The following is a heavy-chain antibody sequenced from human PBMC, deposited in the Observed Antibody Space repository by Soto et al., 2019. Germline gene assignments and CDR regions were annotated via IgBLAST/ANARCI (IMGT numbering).Heavy chain of an antibody. J-gene: IGHJ4*02. Sequence: GASVKVSCKASGGTFSSYTISWVRQAPGQGLEWMGRIIPILGIANYAQKFQGRVTITADKSTSTAYMELSSLRSEDTAVYYCARDEAAAGRSVAYWGQGTLVTVSS. CDR2: IIPILGIA. CDR3: ARDEAAAGRSVAY. CDR1: GGTFSSYT. V-gene: IGHV1-69*04. D-gene: IGHD6-13*01.